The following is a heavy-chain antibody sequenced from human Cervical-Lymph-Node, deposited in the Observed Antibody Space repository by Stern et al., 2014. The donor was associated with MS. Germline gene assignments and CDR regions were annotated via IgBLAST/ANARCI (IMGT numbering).Heavy chain of an antibody. Sequence: QLQLQESGPGLVKPSQTLSLTCTVSGGSISSGSYYWSWIRQPAGQGLEWIGRIYTSGTTNYHPSLKSRVTISVDTSNNQFSLKLSSVTAADTAVYYCARDKVATPYYYYGMDVWGQGTTVTVSS. J-gene: IGHJ6*02. CDR1: GGSISSGSYY. CDR3: ARDKVATPYYYYGMDV. D-gene: IGHD5-12*01. CDR2: IYTSGTT. V-gene: IGHV4-61*02.